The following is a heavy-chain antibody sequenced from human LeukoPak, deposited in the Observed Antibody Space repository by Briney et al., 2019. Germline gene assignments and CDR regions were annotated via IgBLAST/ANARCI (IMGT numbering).Heavy chain of an antibody. J-gene: IGHJ4*02. V-gene: IGHV4-4*02. Sequence: KPSETLSLTCAVSGGSISSNNGRNWVRQPPGKRLEGIGYVYYSGTTNYNPSLKSRVTISVDTSKNPFSLKLSSVTAADTAVYYCARGRGSDGDNLTRWGQGTLVTVSS. CDR3: ARGRGSDGDNLTR. CDR2: VYYSGTT. CDR1: GGSISSNN. D-gene: IGHD5-24*01.